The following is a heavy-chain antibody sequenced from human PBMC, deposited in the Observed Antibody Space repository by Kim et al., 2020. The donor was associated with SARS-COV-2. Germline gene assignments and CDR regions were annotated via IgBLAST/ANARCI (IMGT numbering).Heavy chain of an antibody. V-gene: IGHV1-2*02. D-gene: IGHD6-13*01. Sequence: ASVKVSCKASGYTFTGYYMHWVRQAPGQGLEWMGWINPNSGGTNYAQKFQGRVTMTRDTSISTAYMELSRLRSDDTAVYYCAVKTQTGYSSSWYGYWGQGTLVTVSS. CDR1: GYTFTGYY. CDR2: INPNSGGT. CDR3: AVKTQTGYSSSWYGY. J-gene: IGHJ4*02.